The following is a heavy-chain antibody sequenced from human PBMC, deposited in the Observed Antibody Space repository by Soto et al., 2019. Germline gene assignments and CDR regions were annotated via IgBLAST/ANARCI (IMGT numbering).Heavy chain of an antibody. D-gene: IGHD3-3*02. V-gene: IGHV3-23*01. CDR3: ATVIFFHMPFVP. Sequence: EVKLLESGGGLVQPGGSLRLSCEAFGVRFSGYAMSWVRQAPGKGLEWVASISGDADTIYYGDSVKGRFTLSRDNSNNPLFLKMSSLRAGDTAIYYCATVIFFHMPFVPWGQGTPVTVSS. CDR2: ISGDADTI. J-gene: IGHJ5*01. CDR1: GVRFSGYA.